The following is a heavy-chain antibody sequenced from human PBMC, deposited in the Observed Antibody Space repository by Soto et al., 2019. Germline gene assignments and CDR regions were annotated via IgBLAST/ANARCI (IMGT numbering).Heavy chain of an antibody. V-gene: IGHV4-59*01. CDR3: ARTPHYYYDSSGPFDY. CDR2: IYYSGST. CDR1: GGSISSYY. D-gene: IGHD3-22*01. Sequence: SETLSLTCTVSGGSISSYYLSWIRQPPGKGLEWIGYIYYSGSTNYNPSLKSRVTISVDTSKNQFSLKLSSVTAADTAVYYCARTPHYYYDSSGPFDYWGQGTLVTVS. J-gene: IGHJ4*02.